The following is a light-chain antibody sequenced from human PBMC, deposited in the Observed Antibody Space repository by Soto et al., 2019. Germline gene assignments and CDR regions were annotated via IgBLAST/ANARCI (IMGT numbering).Light chain of an antibody. J-gene: IGKJ1*01. V-gene: IGKV2-24*01. CDR1: QSLVD. CDR3: MQTAQFPRT. Sequence: DIVMTQTPLSSPVTLGQPASISCRSSQSLVDLSWLQQRPGQPPRLLIYKISNRFSGVPDSFSGSGAGTDFTLKSSRVEAEDVGLYYCMQTAQFPRTFGQGTKVEIK. CDR2: KIS.